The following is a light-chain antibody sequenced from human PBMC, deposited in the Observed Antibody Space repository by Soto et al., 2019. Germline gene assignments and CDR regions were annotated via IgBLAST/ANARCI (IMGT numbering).Light chain of an antibody. V-gene: IGLV2-14*01. CDR3: SSYTSSSTLV. Sequence: QSALTQPASVSGSPGQSITISCTGTSSDVGGYNYVSWYQQHPGKAPKLMIYEVSNRPSGVSNRFSGSKSGNTASLTISGLQAEDEAAYYCSSYTSSSTLVFGTGTNVTVL. CDR2: EVS. J-gene: IGLJ1*01. CDR1: SSDVGGYNY.